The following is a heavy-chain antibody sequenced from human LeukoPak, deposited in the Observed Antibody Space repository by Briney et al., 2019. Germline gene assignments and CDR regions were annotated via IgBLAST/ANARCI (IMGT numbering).Heavy chain of an antibody. CDR1: GFTFSSYA. J-gene: IGHJ4*02. D-gene: IGHD1-1*01. Sequence: PGGSLRLSCAASGFTFSSYAMHWVRQAPGKGLEWVSSISSSSSYIYYADSVKGRFTISRDNAKNSLYLQMNSLRAEDTAVYYCARGSWNDLDIDYWGQGTLVTVSS. V-gene: IGHV3-21*01. CDR2: ISSSSSYI. CDR3: ARGSWNDLDIDY.